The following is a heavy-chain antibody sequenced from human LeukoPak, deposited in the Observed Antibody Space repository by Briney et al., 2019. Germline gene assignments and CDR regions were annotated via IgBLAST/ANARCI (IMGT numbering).Heavy chain of an antibody. V-gene: IGHV4-34*01. CDR2: INHSGST. J-gene: IGHJ4*02. D-gene: IGHD5-18*01. CDR3: AKGTKSGYRVYYFDY. Sequence: TSETLSLTCAVYGGSFSGYYWSWIRQPPGKGLEWIGEINHSGSTNYNPSLKSRVTISVDTSKNQFSLKLSSVTAADTAVYYCAKGTKSGYRVYYFDYWGQGTLVTVSS. CDR1: GGSFSGYY.